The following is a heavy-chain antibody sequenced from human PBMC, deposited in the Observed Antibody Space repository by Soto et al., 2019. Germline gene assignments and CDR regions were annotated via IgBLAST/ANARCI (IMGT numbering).Heavy chain of an antibody. CDR1: GGSISSNNW. V-gene: IGHV4-4*02. J-gene: IGHJ4*02. D-gene: IGHD1-26*01. Sequence: QVQLQESGPGLVKPSGTLSLTCAVSGGSISSNNWWSWVRQSPGKGLEWIGEIFYSGSTHYSPSLKSRVTISVDNSKNHFSPNLTSVTAADTAVYYCARVYSGSYSDSWGQGTLVTVSS. CDR3: ARVYSGSYSDS. CDR2: IFYSGST.